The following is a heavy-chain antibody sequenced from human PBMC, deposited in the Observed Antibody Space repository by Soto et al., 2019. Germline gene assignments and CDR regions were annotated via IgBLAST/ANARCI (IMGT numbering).Heavy chain of an antibody. J-gene: IGHJ6*02. CDR3: ARGNFANCHGMDV. Sequence: QVQLVESGGGVVQPGGSLRLSCAASGFAFSTFGMHWVRQAPGKGLEWVAVIWYDGGKKYYTDSVKGRFTISRDNSKNTVYLQMNSLRTEDTAMYYCARGNFANCHGMDVWGQGTTVTVSS. V-gene: IGHV3-33*01. D-gene: IGHD1-1*01. CDR2: IWYDGGKK. CDR1: GFAFSTFG.